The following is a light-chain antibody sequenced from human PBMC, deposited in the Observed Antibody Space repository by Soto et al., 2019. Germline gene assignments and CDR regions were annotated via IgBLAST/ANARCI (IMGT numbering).Light chain of an antibody. Sequence: IVLTQSPGTLSLSPGERATLSCRASQSVSNSYLAWYQQKPGQAPRPLMSGASRRATGVPDRFSGSGSGTDFTLTISRLEPEDFAVYYCQQYGSSPWTFGQGTKVDIK. CDR1: QSVSNSY. V-gene: IGKV3-20*01. CDR3: QQYGSSPWT. CDR2: GAS. J-gene: IGKJ1*01.